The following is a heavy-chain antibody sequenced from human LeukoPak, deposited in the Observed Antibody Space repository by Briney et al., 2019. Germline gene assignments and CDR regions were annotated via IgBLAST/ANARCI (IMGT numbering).Heavy chain of an antibody. J-gene: IGHJ4*02. V-gene: IGHV1-2*02. CDR1: GYMFTDYF. CDR3: ARAQLLTAPAGTFADN. Sequence: GASVKVSCKASGYMFTDYFMHWVRQAPGQGPGWMGWFNPKSGDKKYAQQFQGRVTMTGDTSINTAYMEMSGLTSDDTAVYYCARAQLLTAPAGTFADNWGQGTLVTVSS. D-gene: IGHD6-13*01. CDR2: FNPKSGDK.